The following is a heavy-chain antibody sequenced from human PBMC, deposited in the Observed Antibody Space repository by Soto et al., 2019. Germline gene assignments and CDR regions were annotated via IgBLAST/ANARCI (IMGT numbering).Heavy chain of an antibody. CDR1: GITFSTYA. CDR2: ISESGGGT. V-gene: IGHV3-23*01. J-gene: IGHJ6*02. D-gene: IGHD2-15*01. Sequence: EVQLLESGGGLVQPGGSLRLSCAASGITFSTYAMRWVRQAPGKGLERVSVISESGGGTYYADSVKGRFTISRDNSKNTLYLQMNSLRAEDTAVYYCATLRILVDPTGWGQGTTVTVSS. CDR3: ATLRILVDPTG.